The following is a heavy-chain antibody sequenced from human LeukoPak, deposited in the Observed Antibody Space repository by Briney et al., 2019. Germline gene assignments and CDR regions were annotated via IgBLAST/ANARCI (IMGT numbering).Heavy chain of an antibody. CDR2: IYGGGGT. V-gene: IGHV3-66*01. D-gene: IGHD6-13*01. CDR3: ARDRAAIGIYWYFDL. CDR1: GFTVSSNY. J-gene: IGHJ2*01. Sequence: GGSLRLSCAASGFTVSSNYMSWVRQAPGKGLEWVSVIYGGGGTNYADSVKGRFTISRDKSKNTLYMQMNSLRVEDTAVYYCARDRAAIGIYWYFDLWGRGTPVTVSS.